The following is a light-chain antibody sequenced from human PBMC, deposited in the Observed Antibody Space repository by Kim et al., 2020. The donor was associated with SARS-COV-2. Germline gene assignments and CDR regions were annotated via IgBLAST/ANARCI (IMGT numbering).Light chain of an antibody. CDR3: QQLNSYPLT. Sequence: AAVGDTVTITCRASQGISSYLAWYQQKPGLAPKVLIYSASTLQSGVPSRFSGSGSGTDFTLTISSLQPEEFATYYCQQLNSYPLTFGGGTKVDIK. CDR1: QGISSY. CDR2: SAS. V-gene: IGKV1-9*01. J-gene: IGKJ4*01.